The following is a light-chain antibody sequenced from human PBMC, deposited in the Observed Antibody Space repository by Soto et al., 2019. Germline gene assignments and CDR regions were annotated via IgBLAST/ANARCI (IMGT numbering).Light chain of an antibody. Sequence: EMVLTQSPETLSLSPGERATLSCRASQSVSSSYLAWYQQKPGQAPRLLIYGASSRATGIPDRFSGSGSGTDFTLTISRLEPEDFAVYYCQQYGISPLTFGGGTKVAIK. V-gene: IGKV3-20*01. CDR2: GAS. CDR1: QSVSSSY. CDR3: QQYGISPLT. J-gene: IGKJ4*01.